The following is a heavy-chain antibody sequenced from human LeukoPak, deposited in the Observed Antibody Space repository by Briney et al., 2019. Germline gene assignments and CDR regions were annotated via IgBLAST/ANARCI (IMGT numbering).Heavy chain of an antibody. D-gene: IGHD2-2*01. J-gene: IGHJ4*02. V-gene: IGHV1-18*01. CDR3: ARVARCSSTSCLPFNY. Sequence: ASVKVSCKASGYTFTSYAMHWVRQAPGQGLEWMGWISAYNGNTNYAQKLQGRVTMTTDTSTSTAYMELRSLRSDDTAVYYCARVARCSSTSCLPFNYWGQGTLVTVSS. CDR2: ISAYNGNT. CDR1: GYTFTSYA.